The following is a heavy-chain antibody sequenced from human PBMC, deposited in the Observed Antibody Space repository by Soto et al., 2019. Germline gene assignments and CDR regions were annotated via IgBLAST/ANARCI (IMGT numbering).Heavy chain of an antibody. V-gene: IGHV4-31*03. CDR3: ARATYYYDSSGYSDRVLDY. CDR2: IYYSGNT. J-gene: IGHJ4*02. CDR1: GGSISSGGYY. D-gene: IGHD3-22*01. Sequence: PSETLSLTCTVSGGSISSGGYYWSWIRQHPGKGLEWIGYIYYSGNTYYNPSLKSRVTISEDTSKNQFSLKLSSVTAADTAVYYCARATYYYDSSGYSDRVLDYWGQGTLVTV.